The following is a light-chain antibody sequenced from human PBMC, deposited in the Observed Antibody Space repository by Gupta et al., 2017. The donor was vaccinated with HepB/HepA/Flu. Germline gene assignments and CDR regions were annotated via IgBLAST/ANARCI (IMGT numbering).Light chain of an antibody. CDR3: QQYGSSPLCS. Sequence: EIVLTQSPGTLSLSPGERATLSCRASQSVSSSYLAWYQQKPGQAPRLLIYGASGRATGIPDRFSGSGSGTDFTLTISRLEPEDFAVYYCQQYGSSPLCSFGQGTKLEIK. V-gene: IGKV3-20*01. J-gene: IGKJ2*04. CDR2: GAS. CDR1: QSVSSSY.